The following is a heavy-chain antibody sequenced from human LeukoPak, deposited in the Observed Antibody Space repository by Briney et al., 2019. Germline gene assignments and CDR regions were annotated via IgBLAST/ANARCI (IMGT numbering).Heavy chain of an antibody. CDR3: ARWTTTFLDY. Sequence: GASVKVSCKASGYIFSGYYMHWVRQAPGNGPEWMGGFDPEDGETIYAQKFQGRVTMTRDTSTSTVYMDLSSLRSEDTAVYYCARWTTTFLDYWGQGTLVTVSS. CDR2: FDPEDGET. V-gene: IGHV1-46*01. D-gene: IGHD1-1*01. J-gene: IGHJ4*02. CDR1: GYIFSGYY.